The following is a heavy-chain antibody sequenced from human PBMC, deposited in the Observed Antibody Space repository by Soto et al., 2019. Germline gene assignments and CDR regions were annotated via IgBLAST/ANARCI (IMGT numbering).Heavy chain of an antibody. CDR2: ISYDGSNK. Sequence: SLRLSCAASGFTFSSYGMHWVRQAPGKGLEWVAVISYDGSNKYYADSVKGRFTISRDNSKNTLYLQMNSLRAEDTAVYYCANFGYCGGDCYPVGAFDIWGQGTMVTVS. V-gene: IGHV3-30*18. CDR3: ANFGYCGGDCYPVGAFDI. CDR1: GFTFSSYG. D-gene: IGHD2-21*02. J-gene: IGHJ3*02.